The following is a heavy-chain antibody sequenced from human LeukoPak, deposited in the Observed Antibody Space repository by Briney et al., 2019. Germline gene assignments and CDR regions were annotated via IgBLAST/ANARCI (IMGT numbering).Heavy chain of an antibody. D-gene: IGHD1-1*01. J-gene: IGHJ4*02. CDR1: GFTFRSIA. CDR2: IRSNGDTT. CDR3: AKGQELDDGVFDS. V-gene: IGHV3-23*01. Sequence: GGSLRLSCAASGFTFRSIAMTWVRQAPGKGLEWVSSIRSNGDTTYNADSVKGRFTISRDNSKNTLYLQMNRLRVEDTAIYYCAKGQELDDGVFDSWGQGTLVTVFS.